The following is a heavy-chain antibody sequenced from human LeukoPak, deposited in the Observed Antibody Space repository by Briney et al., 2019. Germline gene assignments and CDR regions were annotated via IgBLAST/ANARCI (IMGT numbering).Heavy chain of an antibody. CDR1: GRLFSSYG. D-gene: IGHD6-13*01. CDR2: ISNFDGDT. Sequence: VASLKVSCKASGRLFSSYGIAWVRQAPGEGLEWLGWISNFDGDTKVAENLQDRVTLTTDTSTSTAYMELRSLKSDDTAVYYCVRARGCSNCLLTDGFDSWGQGTKVTVSS. V-gene: IGHV1-18*01. CDR3: VRARGCSNCLLTDGFDS. J-gene: IGHJ3*01.